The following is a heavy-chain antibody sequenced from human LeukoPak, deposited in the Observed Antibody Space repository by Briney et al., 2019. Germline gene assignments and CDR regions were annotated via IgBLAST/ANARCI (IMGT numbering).Heavy chain of an antibody. V-gene: IGHV3-23*01. D-gene: IGHD5-24*01. Sequence: GGSLRLSCAASGFTFSSYAMSWVRQAPGMGLEWVSAISSSGGSTYYADSVKGRFTISRDNAKNTLYLQMNSLRAEDTAVYYCARWPPYYYGMDVWGQGTTVTVSS. CDR1: GFTFSSYA. CDR3: ARWPPYYYGMDV. CDR2: ISSSGGST. J-gene: IGHJ6*02.